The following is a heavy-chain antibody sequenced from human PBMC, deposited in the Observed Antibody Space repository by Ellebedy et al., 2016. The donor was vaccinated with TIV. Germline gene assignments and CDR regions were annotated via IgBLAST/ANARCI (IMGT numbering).Heavy chain of an antibody. CDR3: ARDLTEYCSGGSCYGWFDP. CDR2: TYYSGST. V-gene: IGHV4-39*07. Sequence: MPSETLSLTCTVSGGSISSSSYYWGWIRQPPGKGLEWIGSTYYSGSTNYNPSLKSRVTITVDTSKNQFSLKLSSVTAAATAVYYCARDLTEYCSGGSCYGWFDPWGQGTLVTVSS. D-gene: IGHD2-15*01. J-gene: IGHJ5*02. CDR1: GGSISSSSYY.